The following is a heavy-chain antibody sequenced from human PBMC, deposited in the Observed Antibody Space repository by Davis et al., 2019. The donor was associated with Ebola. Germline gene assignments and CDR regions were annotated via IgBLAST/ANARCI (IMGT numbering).Heavy chain of an antibody. J-gene: IGHJ2*01. CDR2: MNPNSGNT. CDR1: GYTFTSYD. V-gene: IGHV1-8*03. D-gene: IGHD1-7*01. CDR3: ARELELNWYFDL. Sequence: ASVKVSCKASGYTFTSYDINWVRQATGQGLEWMGWMNPNSGNTGYAQKFQGRVTITRNTSISTAYMELSSLRSDDTAVYYCARELELNWYFDLWGRGTLVTVSS.